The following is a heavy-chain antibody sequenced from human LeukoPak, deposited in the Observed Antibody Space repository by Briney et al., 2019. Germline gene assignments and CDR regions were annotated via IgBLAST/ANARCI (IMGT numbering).Heavy chain of an antibody. Sequence: GRALSLSCAASGFTVSSNYMSWVRQAPGKGLGWVSVIYSGGSTYYADSVKGRFTISRDNSKNTLYLQMNSVRADDTAVYYCARWLQFVYAFDIWGQGTMDTVSS. D-gene: IGHD5-24*01. J-gene: IGHJ3*02. CDR2: IYSGGST. V-gene: IGHV3-66*02. CDR1: GFTVSSNY. CDR3: ARWLQFVYAFDI.